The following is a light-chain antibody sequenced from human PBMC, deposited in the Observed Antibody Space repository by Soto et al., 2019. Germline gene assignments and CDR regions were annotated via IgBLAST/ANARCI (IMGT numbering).Light chain of an antibody. CDR2: GAS. V-gene: IGKV3-15*01. CDR3: QQYYRPSIT. Sequence: EIVMTQSPATLSVSPGERGTLSCRASQSVNNNLAWYQQKPGQAPRLLIYGASTRAAGIPARFSGSGSGTEFTLTISSLQSEDLATYYCQQYYRPSITFGQGTRLEIK. J-gene: IGKJ5*01. CDR1: QSVNNN.